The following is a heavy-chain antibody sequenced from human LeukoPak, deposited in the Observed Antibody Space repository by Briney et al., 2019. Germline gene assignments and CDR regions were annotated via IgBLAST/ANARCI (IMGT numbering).Heavy chain of an antibody. V-gene: IGHV1-69*05. Sequence: SVKVSCKASGGTFSSYAISWVRQAPGQGLEWMGGIIPIFGTANYAQKFQGRVTITTDESTSTAYMELSSLRSEDTAVYYRARDPSIAARPGSLGFDPWGQGTLVTVSS. CDR2: IIPIFGTA. CDR1: GGTFSSYA. CDR3: ARDPSIAARPGSLGFDP. J-gene: IGHJ5*02. D-gene: IGHD6-6*01.